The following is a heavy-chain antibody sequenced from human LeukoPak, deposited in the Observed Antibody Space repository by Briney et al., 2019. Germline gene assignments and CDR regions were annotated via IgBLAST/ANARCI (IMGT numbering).Heavy chain of an antibody. CDR3: AKALPYCSSTSCFTGGTDY. CDR2: ISYDGSNK. CDR1: GFTFSSYG. V-gene: IGHV3-30*18. J-gene: IGHJ4*02. Sequence: GRSLRLSCAASGFTFSSYGMHWVRQAPGKGLEWVAVISYDGSNKYYADSVKGRFTISRDNSKNTLYLQMNSLRAEDTAVYYCAKALPYCSSTSCFTGGTDYWGQGTLVTVSS. D-gene: IGHD2-2*01.